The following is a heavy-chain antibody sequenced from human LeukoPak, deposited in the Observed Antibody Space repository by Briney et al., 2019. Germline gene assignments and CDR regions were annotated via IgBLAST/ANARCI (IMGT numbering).Heavy chain of an antibody. V-gene: IGHV4-39*01. CDR1: GGSISSNSYY. Sequence: SETLSLTCTVSGGSISSNSYYWGWIRQPPGKGLEWIGSLYYSGSIYYNPSLKSRVTISVDTSKNQFSLKLSSVTAADTAVYYCARNPHYDSSGFDYWGQGTLVTVSS. CDR2: LYYSGSI. CDR3: ARNPHYDSSGFDY. J-gene: IGHJ4*02. D-gene: IGHD3-22*01.